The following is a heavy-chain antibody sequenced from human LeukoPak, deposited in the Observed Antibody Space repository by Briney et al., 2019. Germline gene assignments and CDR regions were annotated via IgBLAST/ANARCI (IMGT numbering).Heavy chain of an antibody. J-gene: IGHJ6*04. D-gene: IGHD3-10*02. V-gene: IGHV3-30*18. CDR1: GFTFSSYW. CDR2: ISYDASNK. Sequence: GGSLRLSCAASGFTFSSYWMSWVRQAPGKGLEWVAAISYDASNKYYADSVKGRFTISRDNAKNSLYLQMNSLRAEDTAVYYCAELGITMIGGVWGKGTTVTISS. CDR3: AELGITMIGGV.